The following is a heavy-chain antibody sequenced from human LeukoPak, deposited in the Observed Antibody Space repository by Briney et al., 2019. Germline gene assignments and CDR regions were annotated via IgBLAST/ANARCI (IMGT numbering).Heavy chain of an antibody. D-gene: IGHD5-18*01. J-gene: IGHJ6*03. CDR1: GFTFSNYG. Sequence: GGTLRLSCAASGFTFSNYGMSWVRQAPGKGLEWVANIKQDGSEKYYVDSVKGRFTISRDNSKNTLYLQMNSLRAEDTALYYCAKDRIGSYGYYMDVWGKGTTVTVSS. V-gene: IGHV3-7*03. CDR3: AKDRIGSYGYYMDV. CDR2: IKQDGSEK.